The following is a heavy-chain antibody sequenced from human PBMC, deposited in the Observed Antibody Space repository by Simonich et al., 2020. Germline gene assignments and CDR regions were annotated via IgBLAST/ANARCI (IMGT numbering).Heavy chain of an antibody. Sequence: QVQLVQSGAEVKKPGASVKVSCKASGYTFTGYYMHWVRQAPGQGLEWMGWINPNSGDTKHAQKFQGRVTMTRDTSISTAYMELSRLRSDDTAVYYCSRVPPTSGSYYYYYYYMDVWGKGTTVTVSS. CDR2: INPNSGDT. CDR3: SRVPPTSGSYYYYYYYMDV. D-gene: IGHD1-26*01. V-gene: IGHV1-2*02. CDR1: GYTFTGYY. J-gene: IGHJ6*03.